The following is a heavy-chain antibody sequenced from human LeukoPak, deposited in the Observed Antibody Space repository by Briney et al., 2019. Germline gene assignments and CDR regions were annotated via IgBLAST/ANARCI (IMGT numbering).Heavy chain of an antibody. D-gene: IGHD3-22*01. Sequence: ASVKVSCKASGYTFTSYDINWVRQATGQGLEWMGWMNPNSGNTGYAQKFQGRVTMTRNTSISTAYMELSSLRAEDTAVYYCARGVGSGYSLDYWGQGTLVTVSS. CDR1: GYTFTSYD. J-gene: IGHJ4*02. CDR3: ARGVGSGYSLDY. V-gene: IGHV1-8*01. CDR2: MNPNSGNT.